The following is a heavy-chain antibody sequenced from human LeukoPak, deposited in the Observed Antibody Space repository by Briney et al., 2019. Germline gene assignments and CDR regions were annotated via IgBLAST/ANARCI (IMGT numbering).Heavy chain of an antibody. CDR3: AKVRDLSYYDSSGYPFDY. J-gene: IGHJ4*02. CDR1: GFTFSSYS. Sequence: GGSLRLSCAASGFTFSSYSMNWVRQAPGKWLEWVSSISSSSSYIYYADSVKGRFTISRDNAKNSLYLQMNSLRAEDTAVYYCAKVRDLSYYDSSGYPFDYWGQGTLVTVSS. D-gene: IGHD3-22*01. V-gene: IGHV3-21*04. CDR2: ISSSSSYI.